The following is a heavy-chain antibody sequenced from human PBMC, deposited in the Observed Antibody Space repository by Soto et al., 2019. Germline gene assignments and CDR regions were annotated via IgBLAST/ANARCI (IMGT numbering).Heavy chain of an antibody. CDR3: ARVTGLAPTVWGY. V-gene: IGHV4-31*03. Sequence: QVQLQESGPGLVKPSQTLSLTCSGSGDSIRGGGHYWNWIRQFPGKGLEWIGYVYHSGSTHYNPSLRGRLTISIDTSKNQFSLGLISVTAADTALYYWARVTGLAPTVWGYWGHGTQVTVSS. CDR2: VYHSGST. J-gene: IGHJ4*03. D-gene: IGHD7-27*01. CDR1: GDSIRGGGHY.